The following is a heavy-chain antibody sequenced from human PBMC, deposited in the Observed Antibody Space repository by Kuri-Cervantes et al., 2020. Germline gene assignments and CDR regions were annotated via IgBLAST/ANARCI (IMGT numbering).Heavy chain of an antibody. Sequence: SVKVSCKASGYTFTSYGISWVRQAPGQGLEWMGGIIPIFGTANYAQKFQGRVTITADESTSTAYMELSSLGSEDTAVYYCARGAYSGSYYWFDPWGQGTLVTVSS. CDR1: GYTFTSYG. V-gene: IGHV1-69*13. D-gene: IGHD1-26*01. J-gene: IGHJ5*02. CDR2: IIPIFGTA. CDR3: ARGAYSGSYYWFDP.